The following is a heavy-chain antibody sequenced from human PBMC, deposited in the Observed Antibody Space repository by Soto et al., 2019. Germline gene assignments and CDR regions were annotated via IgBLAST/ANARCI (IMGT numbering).Heavy chain of an antibody. D-gene: IGHD6-13*01. CDR2: IWSDGSKK. J-gene: IGHJ4*02. CDR1: GFAFSNYG. Sequence: QVHLVESGGGVVQPGRSLTLSCTASGFAFSNYGIHWVRQAPGRGLEWVAVIWSDGSKKFYAGSVRGRFTISRDNSKNTIYLKMNSLPAEDTAVYYCARDWWEEPAGKETVSQFDYWGQGTLVTVSS. CDR3: ARDWWEEPAGKETVSQFDY. V-gene: IGHV3-33*01.